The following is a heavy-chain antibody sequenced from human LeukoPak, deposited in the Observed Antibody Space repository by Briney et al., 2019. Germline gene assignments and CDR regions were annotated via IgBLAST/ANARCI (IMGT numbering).Heavy chain of an antibody. CDR3: AKALERRIYYYGMDV. V-gene: IGHV3-9*01. J-gene: IGHJ6*02. Sequence: PARSLRLSCAASGFTFDDYAMHWVRQAPGKGLEWVSGISWNSGSIGYADSVKGRFTISRDNAKNTLYLQMNSLRAEDTALYYCAKALERRIYYYGMDVWGQGTTVTVSS. D-gene: IGHD1-1*01. CDR1: GFTFDDYA. CDR2: ISWNSGSI.